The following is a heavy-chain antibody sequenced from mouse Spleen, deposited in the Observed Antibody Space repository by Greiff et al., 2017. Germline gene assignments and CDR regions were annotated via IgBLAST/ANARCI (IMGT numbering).Heavy chain of an antibody. J-gene: IGHJ4*01. CDR2: ISSGGST. CDR1: GFTFSSYA. CDR3: ARGPITTVVATDYAMDY. Sequence: EVKLMESGGGLVKPGGSLKLSCAASGFTFSSYAMSWVRQTPEKRLEWVASISSGGSTYYPDSVKGRFTISRDNARNILYLQMSSLRSEDTAMYYCARGPITTVVATDYAMDYWGQGTSVTVSS. D-gene: IGHD1-1*01. V-gene: IGHV5-6-5*01.